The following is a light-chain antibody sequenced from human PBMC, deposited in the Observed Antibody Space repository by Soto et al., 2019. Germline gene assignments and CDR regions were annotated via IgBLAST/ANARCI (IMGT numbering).Light chain of an antibody. Sequence: EIVLTQSPGTLSLSQGERATLSCRASQSVSSGYLAWYQQKPGQAPRLLIYGASSRATGIPDRFSGSGSGTDFTLTISRLEPEDSAVYYCQQYGSSPTYTFGQGTKLEIK. V-gene: IGKV3-20*01. J-gene: IGKJ2*01. CDR2: GAS. CDR3: QQYGSSPTYT. CDR1: QSVSSGY.